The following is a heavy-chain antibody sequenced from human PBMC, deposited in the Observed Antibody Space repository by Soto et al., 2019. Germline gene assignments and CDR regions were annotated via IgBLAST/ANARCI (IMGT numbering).Heavy chain of an antibody. V-gene: IGHV4-38-2*02. J-gene: IGHJ3*02. Sequence: SETLSLTCAVSGHSISSGFYYWGWIRQPPGKGLEWIGSIYHSGSTYYNPSLKSRVSMSVDTSKNQLSLKLSSVTAADTAVYYCARELYCSGGSCYRDAFDIWGQGTMVTVSS. CDR3: ARELYCSGGSCYRDAFDI. CDR2: IYHSGST. CDR1: GHSISSGFY. D-gene: IGHD2-15*01.